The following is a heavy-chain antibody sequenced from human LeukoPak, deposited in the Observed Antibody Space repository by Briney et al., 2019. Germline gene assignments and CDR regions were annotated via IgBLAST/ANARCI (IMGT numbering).Heavy chain of an antibody. CDR2: ISGSGGST. V-gene: IGHV3-23*01. CDR3: AKDPPVVVVFAFDI. CDR1: GFTFNSYA. D-gene: IGHD2-21*01. Sequence: GASLRLSCAASGFTFNSYAMSWVPQAPGKGLGWVSAISGSGGSTYYADSVKGRFTISRDNSKNTLYLQMNSLRAEDTAVYYCAKDPPVVVVFAFDIWGQGTMVTVSS. J-gene: IGHJ3*02.